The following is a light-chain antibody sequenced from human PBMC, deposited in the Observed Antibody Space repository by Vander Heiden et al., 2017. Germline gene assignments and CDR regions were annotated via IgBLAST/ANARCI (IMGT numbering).Light chain of an antibody. CDR3: QSYDSSLSGPVV. CDR2: GNS. CDR1: SSNIGAGYD. J-gene: IGLJ2*01. Sequence: QSVLTPPPSLSGAPGQRVTISCTGSSSNIGAGYDVHWYQQLPGTAPKLIIYGNSKRPSGVPDRFAGAKSGTAASPAITGLQAEDEADYYGQSYDSSLSGPVVFGGGTKLTVL. V-gene: IGLV1-40*01.